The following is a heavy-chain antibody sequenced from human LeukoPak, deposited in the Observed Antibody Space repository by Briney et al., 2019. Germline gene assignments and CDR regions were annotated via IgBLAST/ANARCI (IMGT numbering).Heavy chain of an antibody. CDR1: GGSFSGYY. CDR2: INHSGST. D-gene: IGHD2-2*01. J-gene: IGHJ4*02. Sequence: PSETLSLTCAVYGGSFSGYYWSWIRQPPGKGLEWIGEINHSGSTNYNPSLKSRVTVSVDTSKNQFSLKLSSVTAADTAVYYCARLGTSSSSVYWGQGTLVTVSS. CDR3: ARLGTSSSSVY. V-gene: IGHV4-34*01.